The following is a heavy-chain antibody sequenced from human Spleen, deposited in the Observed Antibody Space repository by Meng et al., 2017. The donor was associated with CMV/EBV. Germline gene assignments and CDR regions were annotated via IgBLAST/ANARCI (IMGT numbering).Heavy chain of an antibody. V-gene: IGHV3-74*01. D-gene: IGHD2-8*02. Sequence: GGSLRLSCAASGFTFTTYSMNWVRQAPGKGLVWVSRINSDGSGTNYADSVKGRFTISRDNAKNTLSLQMNGLRAEDTAVYYCARGRSQYASLVGFYGMDVWGQGTAVTVSS. CDR3: ARGRSQYASLVGFYGMDV. CDR1: GFTFTTYS. CDR2: INSDGSGT. J-gene: IGHJ6*02.